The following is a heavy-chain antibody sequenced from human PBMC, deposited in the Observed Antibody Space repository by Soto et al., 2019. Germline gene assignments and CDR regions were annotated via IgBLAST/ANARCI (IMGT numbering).Heavy chain of an antibody. D-gene: IGHD1-26*01. V-gene: IGHV3-74*01. CDR2: IHSDGSST. J-gene: IGHJ3*01. CDR1: GFTFSYYW. CDR3: ARGDSGAFDL. Sequence: EVQLVESGGGLVRPGGSLRLSRPASGFTFSYYWMHWVRQAPGKELVWVSRIHSDGSSTTYADFVKGRFIISRDNARNTVDLQMNSVRVEDTAVYYCARGDSGAFDLWGHGTVVTVSS.